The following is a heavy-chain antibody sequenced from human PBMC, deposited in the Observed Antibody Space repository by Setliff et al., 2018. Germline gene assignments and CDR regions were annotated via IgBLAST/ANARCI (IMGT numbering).Heavy chain of an antibody. J-gene: IGHJ6*03. V-gene: IGHV1-69*05. D-gene: IGHD5-18*01. CDR3: AREGVDTRSSTDYRYYMDV. CDR1: GGSISSYG. Sequence: GASVKVSCKASGGSISSYGISWVRQAPGQGLEWMGGTIPVFGTTDYAQKFQGRVTIMTDESTSTAYMELSSLTSDDTAVYYCAREGVDTRSSTDYRYYMDVWGKGTTVTVSS. CDR2: TIPVFGTT.